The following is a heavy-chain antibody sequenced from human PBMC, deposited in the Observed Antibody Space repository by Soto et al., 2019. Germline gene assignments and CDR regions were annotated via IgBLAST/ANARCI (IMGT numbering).Heavy chain of an antibody. CDR3: ARRAETNGWNGFGADKYYFDF. J-gene: IGHJ4*02. CDR2: MNPNTGNS. D-gene: IGHD1-1*01. V-gene: IGHV1-8*01. CDR1: GYTFTSYD. Sequence: ASVKVSCKASGYTFTSYDTYWVRQATGQGLEWMGWMNPNTGNSGYAQKFQGRVTMTSDTSITTAHMELSSLRSDDTAVYYCARRAETNGWNGFGADKYYFDFWGQGTLVPVYS.